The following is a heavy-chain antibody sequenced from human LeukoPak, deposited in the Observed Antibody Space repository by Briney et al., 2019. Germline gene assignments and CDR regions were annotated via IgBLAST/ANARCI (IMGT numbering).Heavy chain of an antibody. CDR2: IYHSGST. V-gene: IGHV4-30-2*01. J-gene: IGHJ4*02. CDR3: ARIGGNPDY. D-gene: IGHD4-23*01. Sequence: PSETLSLTCAVSGVSISSGGYSWSWIRQPPGKGLEWIGYIYHSGSTYYNPSLKSRVTISVDRSKNQFSLKLSSVTAADTAVYYCARIGGNPDYWGQGTLVTVSS. CDR1: GVSISSGGYS.